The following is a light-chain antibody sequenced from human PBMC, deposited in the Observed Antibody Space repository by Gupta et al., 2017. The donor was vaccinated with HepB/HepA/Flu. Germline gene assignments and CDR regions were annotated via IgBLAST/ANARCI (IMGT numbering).Light chain of an antibody. Sequence: QSALTQPASVSGSPGQSITISCTGTSSDVGGYNYVSWYQQHLGKAPKLMIYDVNNRPSGVSNRFSGSKFGNTASLTISGLQAEDEADDYCSSYTSSSTLVVFGGGTKLTVL. J-gene: IGLJ2*01. V-gene: IGLV2-14*03. CDR3: SSYTSSSTLVV. CDR1: SSDVGGYNY. CDR2: DVN.